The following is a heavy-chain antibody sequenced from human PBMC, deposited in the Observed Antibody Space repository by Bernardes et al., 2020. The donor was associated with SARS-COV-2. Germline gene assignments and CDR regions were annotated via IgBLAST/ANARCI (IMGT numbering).Heavy chain of an antibody. CDR3: ARLYSTGWPPFCFFDL. CDR1: GDSINRGTYY. J-gene: IGHJ2*01. CDR2: IFTSGST. D-gene: IGHD5-18*01. Sequence: SETLSLTCIVSGDSINRGTYYWSCVRQSAEKGLEWIGRIFTSGSTDYNPSLRSRAALFLDTSKNQFSLTLNSVTAADTAVYYCARLYSTGWPPFCFFDLWGRGTLVSVSS. V-gene: IGHV4-61*02.